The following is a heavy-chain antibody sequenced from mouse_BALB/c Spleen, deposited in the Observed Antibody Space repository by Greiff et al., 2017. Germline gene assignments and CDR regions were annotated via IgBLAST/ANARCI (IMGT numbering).Heavy chain of an antibody. CDR1: GYSITSDYA. Sequence: EVKLVESGPGLVKPSQSLSLTCTVTGYSITSDYAWNWIRQFPGNKLEWMGYISYSGSTSYNPSLKSRISITRDTSKNQFFLQLNSVTTEDTATYYCARRDVGYYFDYWGQGTTLTVSS. V-gene: IGHV3-2*02. CDR2: ISYSGST. CDR3: ARRDVGYYFDY. J-gene: IGHJ2*01.